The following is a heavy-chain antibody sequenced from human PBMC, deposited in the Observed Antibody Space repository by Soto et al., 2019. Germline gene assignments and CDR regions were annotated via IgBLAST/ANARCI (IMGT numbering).Heavy chain of an antibody. J-gene: IGHJ4*02. CDR1: GYSCTSYA. D-gene: IGHD5-18*01. CDR2: INAGNGNT. CDR3: ARGLNGYLHYFDY. Sequence: QVQLVQCGAEVKKPGASVKVSCKASGYSCTSYAMHWVRQAPGQRLEWMGWINAGNGNTKYSQKFQGRVTITRDTSPSTAYMELSSLRSEDTAVYYCARGLNGYLHYFDYWGQGTLVTVSS. V-gene: IGHV1-3*01.